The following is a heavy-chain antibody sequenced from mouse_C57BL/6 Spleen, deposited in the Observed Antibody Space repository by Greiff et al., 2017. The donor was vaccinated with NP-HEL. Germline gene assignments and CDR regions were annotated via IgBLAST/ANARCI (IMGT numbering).Heavy chain of an antibody. CDR2: IDPSDSET. D-gene: IGHD1-1*01. J-gene: IGHJ4*01. CDR3: ARNCGSSYAMDY. CDR1: GYTFTSYW. Sequence: VQLQQPGAELVRPGSSVKLSCKASGYTFTSYWMHWVKQRPIQGLEWIGNIDPSDSETHYNQKFKDKATLTVDKSSSTAYMHLSSLTSEDSAVYYCARNCGSSYAMDYWGQGTSVTVSS. V-gene: IGHV1-52*01.